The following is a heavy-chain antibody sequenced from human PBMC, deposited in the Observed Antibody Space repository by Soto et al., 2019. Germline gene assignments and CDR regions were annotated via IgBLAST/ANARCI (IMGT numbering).Heavy chain of an antibody. CDR3: ARGEGYFDWSAPRY. J-gene: IGHJ4*02. CDR2: ISSSSTYI. D-gene: IGHD3-9*01. Sequence: EVQLVESGGGLVKPGGSLRLSCAASGFTFSSYSMHWVRQAPGKGLEWVSSISSSSTYIKYADSVKGRVTISRDNAKNSLYLQMNSLRAEDTAVYYCARGEGYFDWSAPRYWGQGTLVTVSS. CDR1: GFTFSSYS. V-gene: IGHV3-21*01.